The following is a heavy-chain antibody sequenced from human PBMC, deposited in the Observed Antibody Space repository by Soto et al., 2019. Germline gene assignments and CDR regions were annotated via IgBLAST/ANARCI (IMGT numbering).Heavy chain of an antibody. V-gene: IGHV3-23*01. CDR1: GFAFSSYA. D-gene: IGHD3-16*02. CDR3: AIDRGFIDPFDY. J-gene: IGHJ4*02. Sequence: EVQLLESGGGLVQPGGSLRLSCAASGFAFSSYAMSWVRQAPGKGLEWVSSISGSTSGTYYADAVKGRFTISRDNSNNTLYLHMTSLRADDTAVYYCAIDRGFIDPFDYWGQGALVTVSS. CDR2: ISGSTSGT.